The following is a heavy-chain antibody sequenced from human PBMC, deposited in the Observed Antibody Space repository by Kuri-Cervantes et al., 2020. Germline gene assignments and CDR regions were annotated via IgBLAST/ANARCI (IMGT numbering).Heavy chain of an antibody. CDR3: ARDGGSGFGYYFDY. CDR2: IIPIFGTA. Sequence: SVKVSCKASGGPFSGYAISWVRQAPGQGLEWMGGIIPIFGTANYAQKFQGRVTITTDESTSTAYMELSSLRSEDTAVYYCARDGGSGFGYYFDYWGQGTLVTVSS. V-gene: IGHV1-69*05. D-gene: IGHD6-19*01. J-gene: IGHJ4*02. CDR1: GGPFSGYA.